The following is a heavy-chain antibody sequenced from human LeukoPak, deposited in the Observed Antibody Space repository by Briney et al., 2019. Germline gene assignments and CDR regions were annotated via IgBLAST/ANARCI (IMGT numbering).Heavy chain of an antibody. V-gene: IGHV1-69*05. CDR1: GGTFSSYA. J-gene: IGHJ6*03. D-gene: IGHD2-2*01. CDR3: ARDLGSTSCYYGSECHYYYYMDV. Sequence: RASVKVSCKASGGTFSSYAISWVRQAPGQGLEWMGGIIPIFGTANYAQKFQGRVTITTDESTSTAYMELSSLRSEDTAVYYCARDLGSTSCYYGSECHYYYYMDVWGKGTTVTVSS. CDR2: IIPIFGTA.